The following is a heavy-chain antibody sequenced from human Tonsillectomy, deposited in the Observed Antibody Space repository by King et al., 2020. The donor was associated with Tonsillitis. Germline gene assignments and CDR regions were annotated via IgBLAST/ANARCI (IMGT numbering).Heavy chain of an antibody. V-gene: IGHV5-10-1*03. Sequence: GQLVQSGAEVKKPGESLRISCKGSGYINDSYWIIWVRQMPGKGLEWMGRINPSDSYTDYTPSFQGHVTISADKSISTAYLQWSSLKASDTAMYYCARIIMITFGGVIVGDWFDSWGQGTLVTVSS. D-gene: IGHD3-16*02. CDR3: ARIIMITFGGVIVGDWFDS. J-gene: IGHJ5*01. CDR2: INPSDSYT. CDR1: GYINDSYW.